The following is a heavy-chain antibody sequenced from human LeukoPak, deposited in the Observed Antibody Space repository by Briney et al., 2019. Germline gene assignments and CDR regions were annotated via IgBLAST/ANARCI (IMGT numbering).Heavy chain of an antibody. D-gene: IGHD3-9*01. Sequence: SVKVSCKASGGTFSSYAISWVRQAPGQGLEWMGGIIPIFGTANHAQKFQGRVTITTDESTSTAYMELSSLRSEDTAVYYCARAEILTGYYPRYYFDYWGQGTLVTVSS. CDR3: ARAEILTGYYPRYYFDY. CDR1: GGTFSSYA. CDR2: IIPIFGTA. J-gene: IGHJ4*02. V-gene: IGHV1-69*05.